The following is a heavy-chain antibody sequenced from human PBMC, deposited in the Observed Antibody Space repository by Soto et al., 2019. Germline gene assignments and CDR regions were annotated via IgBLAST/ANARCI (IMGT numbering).Heavy chain of an antibody. V-gene: IGHV4-59*01. CDR3: ARARITMVREVIKYNMDV. CDR1: GGSIRSYY. D-gene: IGHD3-10*01. Sequence: SETLPLTCTVSGGSIRSYYCSWIRRPPGKGLEWIGYIYNSGSTHSNPSLQSRVTISVDTSKNQFSLKLSSVTAADTGIYYCARARITMVREVIKYNMDVWGQGTTVTVSS. J-gene: IGHJ6*02. CDR2: IYNSGST.